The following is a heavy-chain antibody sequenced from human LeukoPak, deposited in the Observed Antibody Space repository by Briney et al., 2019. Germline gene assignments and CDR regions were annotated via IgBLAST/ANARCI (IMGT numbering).Heavy chain of an antibody. J-gene: IGHJ3*02. CDR1: GYNFTPYW. CDR2: IYPGDSDT. V-gene: IGHV5-51*01. CDR3: ARHSVSYYDSSGYLAPAFDI. D-gene: IGHD3-22*01. Sequence: RPGESLKISCKASGYNFTPYWIGWVRQMPGKGLEWMGIIYPGDSDTRYSPSFQGQVTISADKSISTAYLQWSSLKASDTAMYYCARHSVSYYDSSGYLAPAFDIWGQGTMVTVSS.